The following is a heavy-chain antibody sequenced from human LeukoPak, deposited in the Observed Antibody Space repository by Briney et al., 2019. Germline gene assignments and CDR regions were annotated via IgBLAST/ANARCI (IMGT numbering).Heavy chain of an antibody. Sequence: PSETLSLTCAVYGGSFSGYYWSWIRQPPGKGLEWIGEINHRGSTNYNPSLKSRVTISVDTSKNQFSLKLSSVTAADTAVYYCARGEVAVAGTDFDYWGQGTLVTVSS. CDR3: ARGEVAVAGTDFDY. D-gene: IGHD6-19*01. CDR2: INHRGST. V-gene: IGHV4-34*01. CDR1: GGSFSGYY. J-gene: IGHJ4*02.